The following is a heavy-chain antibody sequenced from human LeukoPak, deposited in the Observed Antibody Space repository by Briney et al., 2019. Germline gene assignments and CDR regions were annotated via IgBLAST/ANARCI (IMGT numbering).Heavy chain of an antibody. Sequence: LRLSCAASEFTFSSYAMSWVRQAPGKGLEWVSVISGSGGSAYYADSVKGRFTISRDNCENTLYLQLNSLRAEDTAVYYCAKVARSGYGYSFDYWGAFDIWGQGTMVTVSS. CDR3: AKVARSGYGYSFDYWGAFDI. D-gene: IGHD5-18*01. CDR1: EFTFSSYA. CDR2: ISGSGGSA. V-gene: IGHV3-23*01. J-gene: IGHJ3*02.